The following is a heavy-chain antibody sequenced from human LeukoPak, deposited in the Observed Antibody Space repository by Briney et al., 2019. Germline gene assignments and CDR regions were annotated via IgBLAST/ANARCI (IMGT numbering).Heavy chain of an antibody. V-gene: IGHV3-30*02. CDR1: GFTFSDHG. CDR2: IQSDRSNK. D-gene: IGHD3-22*01. Sequence: GGSLRLSCGASGFTFSDHGMHWVRQAPGKGPEWVAFIQSDRSNKYYADSVKGRFTISRDNSKNTLHLQLSSLRAEDTAIYYCAKALYTMTSDADYWGQGTLVTVSS. J-gene: IGHJ4*02. CDR3: AKALYTMTSDADY.